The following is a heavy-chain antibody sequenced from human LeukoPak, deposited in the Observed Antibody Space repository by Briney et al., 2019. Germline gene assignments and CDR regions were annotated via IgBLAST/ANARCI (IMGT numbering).Heavy chain of an antibody. CDR3: AREFWGPIAVAGSRSAFDI. D-gene: IGHD6-19*01. J-gene: IGHJ3*02. V-gene: IGHV3-66*01. CDR1: GFTVSSYY. Sequence: QPGGSLRLSCTVSGFTVSSYYMSWVRQAPGKGLEWVSIIDSGGSTYYADSVKGRFTISRDNSKNTVFLQMNSLRAEDTAVYYCAREFWGPIAVAGSRSAFDIWGQGTMVTVSS. CDR2: IDSGGST.